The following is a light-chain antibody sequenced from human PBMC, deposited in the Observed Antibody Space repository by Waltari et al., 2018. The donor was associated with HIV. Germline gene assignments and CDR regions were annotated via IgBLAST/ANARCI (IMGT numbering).Light chain of an antibody. CDR3: SSYTGSTTVV. J-gene: IGLJ2*01. V-gene: IGLV2-14*03. CDR1: SSDMGGYNY. Sequence: HSALTQPASVAAWPGRSITITCTGPSSDMGGYNYVSWYQQHPRKGPKLMIYEVSNRPSGVSSRFSGSKSGNTASLTISGLQAEDEADYYCSSYTGSTTVVFGGGTKVTV. CDR2: EVS.